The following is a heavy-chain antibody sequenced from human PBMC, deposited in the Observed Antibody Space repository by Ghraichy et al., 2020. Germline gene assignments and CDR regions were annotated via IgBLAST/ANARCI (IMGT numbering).Heavy chain of an antibody. J-gene: IGHJ4*02. CDR2: VFYSGST. Sequence: PETLSLTCTVSGDSISSGSFFWGWIRQPPGKGLDWIGSVFYSGSTYYNPSLKSRVTISVDTSKNQFSLKLSSVTAAETAVYWCARQPAATMREFAFDYWGQGTLVTVSS. D-gene: IGHD2-15*01. CDR3: ARQPAATMREFAFDY. CDR1: GDSISSGSFF. V-gene: IGHV4-39*01.